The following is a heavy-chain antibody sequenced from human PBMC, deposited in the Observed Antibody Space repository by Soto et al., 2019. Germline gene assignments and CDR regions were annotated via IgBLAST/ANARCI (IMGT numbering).Heavy chain of an antibody. CDR3: AGDQIVVVIASNDAFDI. Sequence: ASVKVSCKASGYTFTGYYMHWVRQAPGQGLEWMGWINPNSGGTNYAQKFQGWVTMTRDTSKSTAYMELRSLRSDDTAVYYCAGDQIVVVIASNDAFDIWGQGTMVTVSS. J-gene: IGHJ3*02. D-gene: IGHD2-21*01. CDR2: INPNSGGT. V-gene: IGHV1-2*04. CDR1: GYTFTGYY.